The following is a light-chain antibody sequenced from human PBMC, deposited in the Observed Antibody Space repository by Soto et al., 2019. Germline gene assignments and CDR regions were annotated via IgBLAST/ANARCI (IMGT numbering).Light chain of an antibody. CDR1: NIGNKV. Sequence: SYELTQPPSVSVAPGLTATITCGGANIGNKVVHWYQQKPGQAPVLVVYDDRDRPSGIPERCSGSHSGNTATLTISRVEAGDEADYHCQVWDTSDPLVMFGGGTKLTVL. V-gene: IGLV3-21*02. CDR3: QVWDTSDPLVM. CDR2: DDR. J-gene: IGLJ3*02.